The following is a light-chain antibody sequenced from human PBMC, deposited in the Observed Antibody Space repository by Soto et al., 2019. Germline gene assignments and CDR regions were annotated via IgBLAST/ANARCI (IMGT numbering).Light chain of an antibody. CDR2: EVS. Sequence: QSALTQPPSASGSPGQSVTISCTGTSTDVGGYNYVSWYQQHPGKAPKLMIYEVSKRPSGVPDRFSGSKSGNTAPLTVSGLQAEDEADYYCSSHAGSINVAFGGGTQLTVL. CDR1: STDVGGYNY. CDR3: SSHAGSINVA. J-gene: IGLJ3*02. V-gene: IGLV2-8*01.